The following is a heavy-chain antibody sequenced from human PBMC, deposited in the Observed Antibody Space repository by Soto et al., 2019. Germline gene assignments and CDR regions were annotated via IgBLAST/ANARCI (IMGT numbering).Heavy chain of an antibody. D-gene: IGHD4-17*01. V-gene: IGHV3-23*01. J-gene: IGHJ4*02. Sequence: GGSLRLSCAASGFTFSKYALTWVRQAPGKGLEWVSVISGSGGSTYFADSVKGRFTISRDNSKNTLYLQMNSLRAEDAAVYYCAKEGDYLNDYGGNPSLAFDYWGQGT. CDR3: AKEGDYLNDYGGNPSLAFDY. CDR2: ISGSGGST. CDR1: GFTFSKYA.